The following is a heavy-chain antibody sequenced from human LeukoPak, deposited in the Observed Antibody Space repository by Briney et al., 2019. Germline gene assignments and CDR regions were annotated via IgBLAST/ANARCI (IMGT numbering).Heavy chain of an antibody. J-gene: IGHJ4*02. V-gene: IGHV3-11*04. D-gene: IGHD5-24*01. CDR3: ARTKEMATISYFDS. CDR2: ISSSGSNI. Sequence: GGSLRLSCAASGFTFSDYYMSWIRQAPGKGLEWVSYISSSGSNIYYADSVKGRFTISRDNAKNSLYLQMNSLRADDTAVYYCARTKEMATISYFDSWGQGTLVTVSS. CDR1: GFTFSDYY.